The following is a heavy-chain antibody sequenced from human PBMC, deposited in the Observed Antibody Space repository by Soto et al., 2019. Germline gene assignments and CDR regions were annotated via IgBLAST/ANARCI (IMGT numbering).Heavy chain of an antibody. J-gene: IGHJ4*02. D-gene: IGHD3-16*02. CDR3: TTYDYIWGSYPTV. CDR2: IKSKTDGGTT. V-gene: IGHV3-15*01. Sequence: EVQLVESGGGLVQPGGSLRLSCAASGFTFSNAWMSWVRQAPGKGLEWVGRIKSKTDGGTTDYAAPVKGRFTISRDDSKNTLYLQMNSLKTEDTAVYYCTTYDYIWGSYPTVWGQGTLVTVSS. CDR1: GFTFSNAW.